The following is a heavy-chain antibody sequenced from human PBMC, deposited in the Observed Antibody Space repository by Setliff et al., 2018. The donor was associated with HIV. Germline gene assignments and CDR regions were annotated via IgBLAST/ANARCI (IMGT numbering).Heavy chain of an antibody. V-gene: IGHV4-4*07. CDR3: ARDWVTRSNYYGSGSPGYFDF. CDR2: VYASAYS. D-gene: IGHD3-10*01. CDR1: GDSIGDYY. J-gene: IGHJ2*01. Sequence: SETLSLTCTVSGDSIGDYYWNWIRQPAGKGLEWIGRVYASAYSNYNPSLKSRVTMSVDTSQNQFSLKLRSVNAADTAVYYCARDWVTRSNYYGSGSPGYFDFWGRGILVTVSS.